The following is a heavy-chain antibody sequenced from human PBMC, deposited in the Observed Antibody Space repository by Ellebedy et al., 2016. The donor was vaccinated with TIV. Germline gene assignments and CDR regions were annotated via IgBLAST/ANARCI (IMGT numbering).Heavy chain of an antibody. Sequence: GESLKISCAASGFTFSNYWMTWVRQAPGKGLEWVANIKQDGSEEYYVDSVKGRFAISRDNARNSLYLQMNSLGDEDTAVYYCARDQWLRRAYYFDYWGQGTLVTVSS. CDR3: ARDQWLRRAYYFDY. V-gene: IGHV3-7*01. D-gene: IGHD5-12*01. CDR2: IKQDGSEE. CDR1: GFTFSNYW. J-gene: IGHJ4*02.